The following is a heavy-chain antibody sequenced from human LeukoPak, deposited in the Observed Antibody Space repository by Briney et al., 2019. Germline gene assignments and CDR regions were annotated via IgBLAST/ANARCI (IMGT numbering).Heavy chain of an antibody. CDR2: ISSSSSYI. V-gene: IGHV3-21*01. Sequence: GGSLRLSCAASGFTFSSYSMNWVRQAPGKGLEWVSSISSSSSYIYYADSVKGRFTISRDNAKNSLYLQMNSLRAEDTAVYYCARGWVPTHAFDIWGQGTMVTVSS. J-gene: IGHJ3*02. CDR3: ARGWVPTHAFDI. CDR1: GFTFSSYS. D-gene: IGHD1-1*01.